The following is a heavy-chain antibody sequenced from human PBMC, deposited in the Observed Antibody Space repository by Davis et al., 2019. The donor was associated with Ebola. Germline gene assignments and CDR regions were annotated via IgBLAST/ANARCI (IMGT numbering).Heavy chain of an antibody. D-gene: IGHD3-3*01. Sequence: GESLKISCAASGFTFSSYWMSWIRQAPGKGLEWVSYISSSSSYTNYADSVKGRFTISRDNAKNSLYLQMNSLRAEDTAVYYCARDLKQVATIFGVGYYYGMDVWGQGTTVTVSS. CDR2: ISSSSSYT. V-gene: IGHV3-11*06. CDR3: ARDLKQVATIFGVGYYYGMDV. CDR1: GFTFSSYW. J-gene: IGHJ6*02.